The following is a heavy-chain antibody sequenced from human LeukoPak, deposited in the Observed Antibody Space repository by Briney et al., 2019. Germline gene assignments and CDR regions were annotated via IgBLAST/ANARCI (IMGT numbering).Heavy chain of an antibody. CDR3: ARGGYRYGYDDDFDH. CDR2: LYHSGRT. CDR1: GGSISTYD. V-gene: IGHV4-59*01. J-gene: IGHJ4*02. D-gene: IGHD5-18*01. Sequence: PSETLSLTLTVPGGSISTYDWGWFRQPPGKGLDWIGSLYHSGRTNDNASLKSGVTLSVDTAKNPFPPELRYVTAADTAVYYCARGGYRYGYDDDFDHWGQGTLVTVSS.